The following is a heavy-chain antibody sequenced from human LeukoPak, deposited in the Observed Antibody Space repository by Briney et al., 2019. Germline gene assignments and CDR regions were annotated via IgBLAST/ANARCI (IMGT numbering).Heavy chain of an antibody. CDR3: ARVRDFYDSSAYLSNFDY. CDR2: ISGYNGNT. Sequence: ASVKVSCKASGYTFTSYYVSWVRQAPGQGLEWMGWISGYNGNTNYAQRLQGRVTMTTDTSTSTAYMELRSLRSDDTAVYYCARVRDFYDSSAYLSNFDYWGQGTLVTVSS. J-gene: IGHJ4*02. V-gene: IGHV1-18*01. CDR1: GYTFTSYY. D-gene: IGHD3-22*01.